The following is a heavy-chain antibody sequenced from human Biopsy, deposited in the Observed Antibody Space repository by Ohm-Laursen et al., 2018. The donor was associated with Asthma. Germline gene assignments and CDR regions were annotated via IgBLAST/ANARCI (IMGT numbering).Heavy chain of an antibody. D-gene: IGHD3-10*01. CDR3: VTSGGEFGYFRLNV. J-gene: IGHJ6*02. CDR2: ITPIFDTP. CDR1: RGTFTTQF. V-gene: IGHV1-69*13. Sequence: SVNASCKASRGTFTTQFISWVRQAPGQGLEWRGWITPIFDTPNYAQKLQGRVTITEDETTTTAYMERSSLRSEDTAVYYCVTSGGEFGYFRLNVWGQGTTVTVP.